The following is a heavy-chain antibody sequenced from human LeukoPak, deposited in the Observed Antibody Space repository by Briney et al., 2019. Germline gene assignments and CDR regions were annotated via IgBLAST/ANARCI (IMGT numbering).Heavy chain of an antibody. V-gene: IGHV3-48*02. J-gene: IGHJ4*02. D-gene: IGHD2-21*02. CDR2: ISSSSNTI. CDR3: ARAVTVVTRGGLVFDY. CDR1: GFTISSYS. Sequence: PGGSLRLSCAASGFTISSYSINWVRQAPGKGLEWVSYISSSSNTIYYADSVKGRSTISRDNAKNSLFLQMNSLRDEDTSVYYCARAVTVVTRGGLVFDYWGQGTLVTVSS.